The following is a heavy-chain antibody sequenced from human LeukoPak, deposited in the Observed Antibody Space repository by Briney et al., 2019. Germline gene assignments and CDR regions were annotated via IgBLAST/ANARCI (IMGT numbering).Heavy chain of an antibody. J-gene: IGHJ3*02. CDR3: AGAPLTMIVNDAFDI. CDR2: IIPIFGTA. V-gene: IGHV1-69*05. Sequence: GASVKVSCKASGGTFSSYAISWVRQAPGQGLEWMRGIIPIFGTANYAQKFQGRVTITTDESTSTAYMELSSLRSEDTAVYYCAGAPLTMIVNDAFDIWGQGTMVTVSS. CDR1: GGTFSSYA. D-gene: IGHD3-22*01.